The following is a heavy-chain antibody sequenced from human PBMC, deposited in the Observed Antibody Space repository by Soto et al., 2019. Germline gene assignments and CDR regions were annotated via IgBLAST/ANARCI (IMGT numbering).Heavy chain of an antibody. Sequence: QLLESGPGLVKPSETLSLTCTVSGGSISSSSYYWGWIRQPPGKGLEWIGSIYYSGSTYYNPSLKSRVTISVDTSKNQFSLKLSSVTAADTAVYYCARLGYYYYYYMDVWGKGTTVTVSS. J-gene: IGHJ6*03. CDR2: IYYSGST. D-gene: IGHD3-3*01. CDR1: GGSISSSSYY. V-gene: IGHV4-39*01. CDR3: ARLGYYYYYYMDV.